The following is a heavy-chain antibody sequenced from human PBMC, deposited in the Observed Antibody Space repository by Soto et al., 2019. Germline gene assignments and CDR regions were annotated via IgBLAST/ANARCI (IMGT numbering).Heavy chain of an antibody. CDR2: IYWDDDK. D-gene: IGHD2-15*01. CDR1: GFSLITNGVG. V-gene: IGHV2-5*02. J-gene: IGHJ4*02. CDR3: ARTFCSGGGCYSEFDY. Sequence: QITLKESGPTLVKPTQTLTLTCTFSGFSLITNGVGVGWIRQPPGKALEWLALIYWDDDKRFSPSLKTRLTFTKDTSKNQVVLKMTNMDPVDTATYYCARTFCSGGGCYSEFDYWGQGILVTVSS.